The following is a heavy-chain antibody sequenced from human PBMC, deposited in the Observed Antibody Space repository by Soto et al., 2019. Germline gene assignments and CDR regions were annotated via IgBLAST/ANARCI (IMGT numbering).Heavy chain of an antibody. D-gene: IGHD2-8*02. V-gene: IGHV1-18*01. CDR2: ISGYNGNT. CDR1: DNTFTHYG. J-gene: IGHJ6*02. Sequence: GASVKVSCKSSDNTFTHYGINWVRQAPGQGLEWMGWISGYNGNTKYAQKFQDRVTMTADTSTRTAVMEVRSLTSDDTGVYFCAATGGNYFGLDVWGQGTTVTV. CDR3: AATGGNYFGLDV.